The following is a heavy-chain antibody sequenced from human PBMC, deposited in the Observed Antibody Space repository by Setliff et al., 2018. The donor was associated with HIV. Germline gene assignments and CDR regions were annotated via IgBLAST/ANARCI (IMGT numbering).Heavy chain of an antibody. V-gene: IGHV4-59*11. J-gene: IGHJ6*02. CDR2: IYSTGST. Sequence: SETLSLTCTVSGASITSHYWSWIRQSPGRELEWIGYIYSTGSTNYNPSLQSRVSISMDASKNKFSLKVTSVTSADTAVYYCARATTRGYGGWHYNDYYGMDVRGRGTTVTVSS. CDR1: GASITSHY. CDR3: ARATTRGYGGWHYNDYYGMDV. D-gene: IGHD3-22*01.